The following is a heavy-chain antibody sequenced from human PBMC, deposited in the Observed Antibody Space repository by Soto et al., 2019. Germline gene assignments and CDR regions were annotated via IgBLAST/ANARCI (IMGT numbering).Heavy chain of an antibody. J-gene: IGHJ6*02. Sequence: QLQLQESGPGLVKPSETLSLTCTVSGGSISSNSYYWAWIRQPPGKGLEWIGNIYYSGTTYYNPSLKSRVTISVDTSKNQSSPKRRSVTAAHTAVYYCARHKGGYNSGVDVWGQGTTVTVSS. CDR1: GGSISSNSYY. CDR2: IYYSGTT. CDR3: ARHKGGYNSGVDV. V-gene: IGHV4-39*01. D-gene: IGHD1-1*01.